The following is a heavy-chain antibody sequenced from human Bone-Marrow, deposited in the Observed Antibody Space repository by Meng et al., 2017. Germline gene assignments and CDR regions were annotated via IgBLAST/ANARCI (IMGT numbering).Heavy chain of an antibody. CDR3: ARDKAGPRGSYYFDY. CDR1: GFTFSSYA. CDR2: ISYDGSNK. Sequence: GESLKISCAASGFTFSSYAMHWVRQAPGKGLEWVAVISYDGSNKYYADSVKGRFTISRDNSKSTLYLQMNSLRAEDTAVYYCARDKAGPRGSYYFDYWGQGTLVTVSS. D-gene: IGHD6-19*01. J-gene: IGHJ4*02. V-gene: IGHV3-30*04.